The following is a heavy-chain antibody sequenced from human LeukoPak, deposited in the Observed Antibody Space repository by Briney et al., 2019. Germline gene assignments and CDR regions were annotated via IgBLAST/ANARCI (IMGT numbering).Heavy chain of an antibody. V-gene: IGHV3-15*01. CDR1: GFTFSNAW. CDR3: ARLKTRQIYYMDV. CDR2: IKSKTDGGTT. Sequence: GGSLRLSCAASGFTFSNAWMSWVRQAPGKGLEWVGRIKSKTDGGTTDYAAPVKGRFTIPRDDSKNTLYLQMNSLKASDTAMYYCARLKTRQIYYMDVWGKGTTVTVSS. J-gene: IGHJ6*03. D-gene: IGHD3-16*01.